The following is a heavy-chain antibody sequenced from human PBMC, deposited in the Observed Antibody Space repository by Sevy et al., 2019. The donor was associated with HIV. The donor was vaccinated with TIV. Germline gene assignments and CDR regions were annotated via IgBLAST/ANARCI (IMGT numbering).Heavy chain of an antibody. Sequence: RGSLRLSCAASGFTFSSYAMHWVRQALGKGLEWVAVISYDGSNKYYADSVKGRFTISRDNSKNTLYLQMNSLRAEDTAVYYCARGAQNILTGYLLFDYWGQGTLVTVSS. V-gene: IGHV3-30-3*01. CDR3: ARGAQNILTGYLLFDY. CDR1: GFTFSSYA. J-gene: IGHJ4*02. CDR2: ISYDGSNK. D-gene: IGHD3-9*01.